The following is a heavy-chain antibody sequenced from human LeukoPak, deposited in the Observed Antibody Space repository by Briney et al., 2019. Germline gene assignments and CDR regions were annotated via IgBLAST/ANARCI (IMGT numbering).Heavy chain of an antibody. J-gene: IGHJ4*02. V-gene: IGHV4-61*02. CDR2: IYTSGST. CDR1: GGSISSGSYY. Sequence: PSETLSLTCTVSGGSISSGSYYWSWIRQPAGKGLEWIGRIYTSGSTNYNPSLKSRVTISVDTSKNQFSLKLSSVTAADTAVYYCARDVPIFGVVILDYWGQGTLVTVSS. D-gene: IGHD3-3*01. CDR3: ARDVPIFGVVILDY.